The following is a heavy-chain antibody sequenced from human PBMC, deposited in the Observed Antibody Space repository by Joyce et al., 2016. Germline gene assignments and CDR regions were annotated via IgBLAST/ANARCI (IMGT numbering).Heavy chain of an antibody. CDR1: GFAFHRHA. V-gene: IGHV3-48*01. D-gene: IGHD3-10*01. J-gene: IGHJ4*02. Sequence: EVQLVESGGALVQPGGSLRLSCVASGFAFHRHAMNWVRQAPGKGLEWIAHIAGGSDIIFYASSVKGRFTVSRDNAKSSLYLEMSSLRGEDTAMYYCTRYGSGRNYRDPLDSWGQGTLVRVSS. CDR2: IAGGSDII. CDR3: TRYGSGRNYRDPLDS.